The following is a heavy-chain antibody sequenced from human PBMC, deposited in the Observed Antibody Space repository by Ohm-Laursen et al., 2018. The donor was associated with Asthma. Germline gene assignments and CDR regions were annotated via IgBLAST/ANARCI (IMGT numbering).Heavy chain of an antibody. V-gene: IGHV3-30*03. D-gene: IGHD3-10*01. Sequence: SLRLSCTASGFSFRDYGMYWVRQAPGKGLEWVAVISYDGSNKYYADSVKGRFTISRDNSKNTLYLQMNSLRAEDTAVYYCAREGRITMVQGVTDNWFDPWGQGTLVTVSS. CDR3: AREGRITMVQGVTDNWFDP. CDR1: GFSFRDYG. J-gene: IGHJ5*02. CDR2: ISYDGSNK.